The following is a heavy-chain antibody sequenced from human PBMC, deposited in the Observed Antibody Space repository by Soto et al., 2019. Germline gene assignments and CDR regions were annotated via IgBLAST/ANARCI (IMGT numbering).Heavy chain of an antibody. V-gene: IGHV5-51*01. D-gene: IGHD3-3*01. CDR1: GYNFAGYW. CDR2: IYPSDSDT. J-gene: IGHJ4*02. CDR3: ARGGVSTRTFDY. Sequence: GESLKISCKGSGYNFAGYWIAWVRQMPGKGLELMGIIYPSDSDTRYRPSFQGQVTISADKSISSAYLQWSSLRASDTAMYYCARGGVSTRTFDYWGQGTPVTSPQ.